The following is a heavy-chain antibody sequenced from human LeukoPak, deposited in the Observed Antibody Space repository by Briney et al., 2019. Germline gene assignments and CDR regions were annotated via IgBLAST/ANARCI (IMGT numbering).Heavy chain of an antibody. V-gene: IGHV3-23*01. CDR2: ISGSGGNT. CDR3: AKESTVTPGNVNWFDS. Sequence: GGSLRPSCGASGFTFSNYAMSWVRQAPGKGLEWVSSISGSGGNTYYADSVKGRFTISRDNSKNTLYLQMNSLRADDTAVYYCAKESTVTPGNVNWFDSWGQGTLVTVSS. CDR1: GFTFSNYA. D-gene: IGHD4-17*01. J-gene: IGHJ5*01.